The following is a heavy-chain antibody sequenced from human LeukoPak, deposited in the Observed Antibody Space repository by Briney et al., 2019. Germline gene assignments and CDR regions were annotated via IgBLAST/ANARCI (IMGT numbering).Heavy chain of an antibody. CDR3: ARDSPDYGDYTY. Sequence: GGSLRLSCAASGFTFSSYWMSWVRQAPGKGLEWVANIKQDGSQKYYVDSVKGRFTISRDNAKNSLYLHMNSLRAEDTAVCYCARDSPDYGDYTYWGQGTLVTVSS. CDR2: IKQDGSQK. V-gene: IGHV3-7*01. D-gene: IGHD4-17*01. CDR1: GFTFSSYW. J-gene: IGHJ4*02.